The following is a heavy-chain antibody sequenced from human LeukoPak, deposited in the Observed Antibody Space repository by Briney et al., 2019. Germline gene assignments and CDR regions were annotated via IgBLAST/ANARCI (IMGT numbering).Heavy chain of an antibody. D-gene: IGHD6-19*01. Sequence: GGSLRLSCVASGFTFSSYAMSWVRQAPGKGLEWVSVISGSGGSTYYADSVKGRFTISRDNSKNTLYLQMNSLRAEDTAVYYCAKGQQWLVRGYYWGQGTLVTVSS. CDR3: AKGQQWLVRGYY. J-gene: IGHJ4*02. CDR1: GFTFSSYA. CDR2: ISGSGGST. V-gene: IGHV3-23*01.